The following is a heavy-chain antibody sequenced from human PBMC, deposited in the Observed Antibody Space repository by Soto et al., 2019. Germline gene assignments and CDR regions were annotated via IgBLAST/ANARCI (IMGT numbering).Heavy chain of an antibody. CDR1: GYSFTSYW. CDR3: ARTGIAAAGRYYYYGMDV. J-gene: IGHJ6*02. V-gene: IGHV5-51*01. Sequence: RGESLKISCKGSGYSFTSYWIGWVRQMPGKGLEWMGIVYPGDSDTRYSPSFQGQVTISADKSISTAYLQWSSLKASDTAMYYCARTGIAAAGRYYYYGMDVWGQGTTVTVSS. CDR2: VYPGDSDT. D-gene: IGHD6-13*01.